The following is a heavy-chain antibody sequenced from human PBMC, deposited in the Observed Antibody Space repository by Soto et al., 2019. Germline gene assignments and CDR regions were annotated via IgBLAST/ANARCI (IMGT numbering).Heavy chain of an antibody. CDR2: IKSETGGGTT. J-gene: IGHJ5*02. Sequence: EVQVVESGGGLVQPGKSLRLSCAASGFLFINAWMNWVRQAPGKGLEWVGRIKSETGGGTTDYAAPVKGRFTIARDDSKNMPYLQMNSLKTEDTAVYYCTTTYTGGSFYTWGQGTLVTVSS. CDR1: GFLFINAW. V-gene: IGHV3-15*07. D-gene: IGHD1-26*01. CDR3: TTTYTGGSFYT.